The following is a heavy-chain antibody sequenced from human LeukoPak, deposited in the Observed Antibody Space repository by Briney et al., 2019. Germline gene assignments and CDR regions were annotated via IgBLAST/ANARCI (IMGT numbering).Heavy chain of an antibody. CDR3: ARYTVTTSYFDY. CDR1: GGSISSSYS. J-gene: IGHJ4*02. Sequence: KPSETLSLTCTVSGGSISSSYSWGWIRQPPGKGLEWIGNIYYSGTTYYNPSLKSRVTISVDTSKNQFSLKLSSVTAADTAVYYCARYTVTTSYFDYWGQGTLVTVSS. V-gene: IGHV4-39*01. D-gene: IGHD4-17*01. CDR2: IYYSGTT.